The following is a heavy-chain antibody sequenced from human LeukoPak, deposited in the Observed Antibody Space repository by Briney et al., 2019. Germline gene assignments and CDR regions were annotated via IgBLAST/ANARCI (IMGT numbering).Heavy chain of an antibody. Sequence: PGGSLRLSCAASGFTFSTYAMHWVRQAPGKGLEWVALISYHGNNEYYADSVKGRFTISRDNSKNTLYLQMNSLRPEDTAVYYCASEGEPYSSGWYIGGYWGQGTLVTVSS. D-gene: IGHD6-19*01. J-gene: IGHJ4*02. V-gene: IGHV3-30-3*01. CDR3: ASEGEPYSSGWYIGGY. CDR2: ISYHGNNE. CDR1: GFTFSTYA.